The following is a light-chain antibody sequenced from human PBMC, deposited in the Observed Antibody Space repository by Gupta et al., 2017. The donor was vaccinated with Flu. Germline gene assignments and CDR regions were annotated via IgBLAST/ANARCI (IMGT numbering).Light chain of an antibody. Sequence: YQQKPGKAPKLLIYKTSILETGVPSRFSGSGSGTEFTLTINSLQPDDFATYYCQHYGRSSAMYTFGQGTKLEIK. V-gene: IGKV1-5*03. CDR2: KTS. CDR3: QHYGRSSAMYT. J-gene: IGKJ2*01.